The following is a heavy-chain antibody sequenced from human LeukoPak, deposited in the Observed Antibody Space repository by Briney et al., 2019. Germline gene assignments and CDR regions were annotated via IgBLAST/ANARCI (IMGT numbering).Heavy chain of an antibody. V-gene: IGHV3-48*01. CDR2: ISTSSSTI. CDR3: ASRTYYGMDV. CDR1: GFTFSNFN. Sequence: GGSLTLSCAASGFTFSNFNMNWVRQAPGKALERVSYISTSSSTIYYADSVKGRFTISRDNAKNSLFLQMNSLRAEDTAVYYCASRTYYGMDVWGQGTTVTVSS. J-gene: IGHJ6*02.